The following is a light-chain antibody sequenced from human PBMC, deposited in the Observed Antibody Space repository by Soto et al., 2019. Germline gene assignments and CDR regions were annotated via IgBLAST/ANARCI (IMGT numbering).Light chain of an antibody. CDR1: SGHSSYA. CDR2: VNSDGSH. V-gene: IGLV4-69*01. J-gene: IGLJ1*01. Sequence: QPVLTQSPSASASLGASVKLTCTLSSGHSSYAIAWHQQQPEKGPRYLMKVNSDGSHIKGDGIPDRFSGSRSGAERYLTISSLQSEDEADYYCQTWGTGIHVFGTGTKVTVL. CDR3: QTWGTGIHV.